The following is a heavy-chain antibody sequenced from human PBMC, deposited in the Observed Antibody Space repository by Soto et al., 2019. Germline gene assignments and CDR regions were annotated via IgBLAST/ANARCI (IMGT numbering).Heavy chain of an antibody. D-gene: IGHD4-17*01. Sequence: PXVSLRLSCVASGFAFNSYAMTWVRQAAGKGLEWVSTITNSGGSTYYADSVKGRFTISRDNSKNTLYMQMTTLTAEDTAIYYCTKEHDYGYYGWFDPWGQGTLVTVSS. CDR1: GFAFNSYA. CDR3: TKEHDYGYYGWFDP. CDR2: ITNSGGST. V-gene: IGHV3-23*01. J-gene: IGHJ5*02.